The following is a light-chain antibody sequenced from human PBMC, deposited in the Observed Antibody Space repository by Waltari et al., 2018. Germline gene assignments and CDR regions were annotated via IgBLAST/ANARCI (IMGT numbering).Light chain of an antibody. CDR2: RND. J-gene: IGLJ2*01. CDR3: AAWDDSLNGRWV. CDR1: SSNVGSNV. Sequence: QSEMSQPPSVSGTPGQTVTISCSGRSSNVGSNVVNWYQQPPGTDPKLLIYRNDQRPSGVPDRFSGSKSGTSASLAISGLQSEDEADYYCAAWDDSLNGRWVFGAGTKLTVL. V-gene: IGLV1-44*01.